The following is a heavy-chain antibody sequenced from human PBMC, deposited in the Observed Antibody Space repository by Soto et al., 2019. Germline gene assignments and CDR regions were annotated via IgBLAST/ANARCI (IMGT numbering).Heavy chain of an antibody. Sequence: SEKVSDKDSGGTLNNYAIIWVQQAAGRGLEWIRWIIPIFGTANHAQKFQCTVTFTAEKTTSTSYLDLSSLRSEHTTVYYCTKELLHTPMVRAYYFDYWGQGTLVTVSS. J-gene: IGHJ4*02. CDR1: GGTLNNYA. V-gene: IGHV1-69*06. CDR3: TKELLHTPMVRAYYFDY. CDR2: IIPIFGTA. D-gene: IGHD5-18*01.